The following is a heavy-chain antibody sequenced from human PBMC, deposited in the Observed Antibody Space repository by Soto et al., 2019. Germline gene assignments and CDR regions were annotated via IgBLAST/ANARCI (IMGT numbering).Heavy chain of an antibody. CDR2: VSASAIET. CDR3: AKGSSVVHHMAV. CDR1: GFTFSDYA. Sequence: EEQLLESGGGLVQPGGSLRLSCAGYGFTFSDYAMTWVRQAPGRGLEWVSFVSASAIETYSADSVRGRFTISRDNSKNRLFLQMNDLRGEDTAVYYCAKGSSVVHHMAVWGRGTTVTVTS. D-gene: IGHD6-6*01. V-gene: IGHV3-23*01. J-gene: IGHJ6*03.